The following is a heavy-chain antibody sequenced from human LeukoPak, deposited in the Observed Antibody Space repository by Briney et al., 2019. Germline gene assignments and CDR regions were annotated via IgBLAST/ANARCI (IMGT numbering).Heavy chain of an antibody. D-gene: IGHD2-2*01. J-gene: IGHJ4*02. CDR1: GFTFNSYA. CDR3: ANLGYCISATCYGEV. Sequence: GGSLRLSCAASGFTFNSYAMSWVRQAPGKGLEWVSAISGSGDGTNYADSVKGRFTISRDNSKNTLYLQMNSLRAEDTAVYYCANLGYCISATCYGEVWGRGTLVTVSS. CDR2: ISGSGDGT. V-gene: IGHV3-23*01.